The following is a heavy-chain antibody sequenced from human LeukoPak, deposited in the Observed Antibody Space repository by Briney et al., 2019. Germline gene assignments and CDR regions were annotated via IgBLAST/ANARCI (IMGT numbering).Heavy chain of an antibody. CDR2: IKQDGSEK. V-gene: IGHV3-7*01. J-gene: IGHJ3*02. Sequence: GGSLRLSCAASGFTFSSYAMSWVRQAPGKGLEWVANIKQDGSEKYYVDSVKGRFTISRDNAKNSLYLQMNSLRAEDTAVYYCARDLIAVAGFAFDIWGQGTMVTVSS. CDR1: GFTFSSYA. D-gene: IGHD6-19*01. CDR3: ARDLIAVAGFAFDI.